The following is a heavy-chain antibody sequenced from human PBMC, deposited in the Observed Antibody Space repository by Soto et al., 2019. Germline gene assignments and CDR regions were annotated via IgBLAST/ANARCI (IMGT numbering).Heavy chain of an antibody. CDR1: GFTFSSYE. CDR3: ARPSVVGFWSN. J-gene: IGHJ4*01. CDR2: ISSSGSTI. D-gene: IGHD3-3*01. Sequence: PGGSLRLSCAASGFTFSSYEMNWVRQAPGKGLEWVSYISSSGSTIYYADSVKGRFTISRDNAKNSLYLQMNSLRAEDTAVYYCARPSVVGFWSNWGHGTLVTVSS. V-gene: IGHV3-48*03.